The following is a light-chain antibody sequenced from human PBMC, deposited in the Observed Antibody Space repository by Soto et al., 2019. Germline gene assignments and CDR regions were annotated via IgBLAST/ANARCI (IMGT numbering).Light chain of an antibody. CDR1: HSASSK. V-gene: IGKV3-15*01. CDR2: GVS. CDR3: QQYNNWPHT. Sequence: IVHPHSPATLSVSPGETAMLSFMASHSASSKLAWFQQKPGQAPSLLIYGVSTRATGVPVRFSGSGSGTEFTLTINSLQYEDFAVYYCQQYNNWPHTFGPGTKADIK. J-gene: IGKJ2*01.